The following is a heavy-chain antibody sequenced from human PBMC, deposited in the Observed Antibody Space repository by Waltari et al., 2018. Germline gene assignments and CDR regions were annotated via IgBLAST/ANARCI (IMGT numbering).Heavy chain of an antibody. D-gene: IGHD2-15*01. V-gene: IGHV4-4*02. CDR2: VRRTGRT. CDR3: ARDRGRGIYLDS. Sequence: QVKLQESGPGLVKPSDTLSLTCDVSGDCGDSMRGNSWWSWVRQSPGKGLEWIGQVRRTGRTNYSPSFEGRVTVSIDTSNNQFSLKMAFATAADTALYYCARDRGRGIYLDSWGQGTLVTVSP. CDR1: GDCGDSMRGNSW. J-gene: IGHJ4*02.